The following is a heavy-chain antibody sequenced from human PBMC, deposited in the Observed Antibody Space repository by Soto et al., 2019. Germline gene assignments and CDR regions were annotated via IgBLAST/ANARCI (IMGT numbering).Heavy chain of an antibody. J-gene: IGHJ6*02. CDR2: INPSGGST. D-gene: IGHD5-12*01. V-gene: IGHV1-46*01. CDR1: GYTFTSYY. Sequence: QVQLVQSGAEVKKPGASVKVSCKASGYTFTSYYMHWVRQAPGQGLEWMGIINPSGGSTSYAQKFQGRVTMTRDTSTSTVYMELSSLRSEDTAVYYCAREKMATIYYYYGMDVWFQGTTVTVSS. CDR3: AREKMATIYYYYGMDV.